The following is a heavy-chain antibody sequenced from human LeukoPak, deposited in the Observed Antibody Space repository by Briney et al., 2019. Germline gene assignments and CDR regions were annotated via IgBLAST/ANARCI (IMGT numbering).Heavy chain of an antibody. Sequence: GGSLRLSCEVSGFSVSTRAVNWVRQAPGKGLEWVSVIYTGGGTFYADSVKGRFTISRDNSKNSLFLQMNSLSPEDTAVYYCAAARDLSLSLAHWGQGTLVTVSS. CDR3: AAARDLSLSLAH. D-gene: IGHD3-16*02. J-gene: IGHJ4*02. CDR1: GFSVSTRA. V-gene: IGHV3-66*02. CDR2: IYTGGGT.